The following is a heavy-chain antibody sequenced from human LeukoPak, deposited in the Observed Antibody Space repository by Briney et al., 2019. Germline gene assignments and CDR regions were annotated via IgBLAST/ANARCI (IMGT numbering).Heavy chain of an antibody. V-gene: IGHV3-23*01. CDR1: GITFSRHA. Sequence: GGSLRLSCAASGITFSRHAMAWVRQAPGKGLEWVSTISGTVIAYYADSVKGRFTISRDNSKNTLYLHMNSLRAEDTAVYYCARDFSPVVVTPRGYFDYWGQGTLVTVSS. CDR2: ISGTVIA. J-gene: IGHJ4*02. D-gene: IGHD3-22*01. CDR3: ARDFSPVVVTPRGYFDY.